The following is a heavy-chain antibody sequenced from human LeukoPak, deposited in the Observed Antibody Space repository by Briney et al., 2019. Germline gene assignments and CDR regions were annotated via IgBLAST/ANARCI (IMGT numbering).Heavy chain of an antibody. CDR1: GDSVSSDSVA. D-gene: IGHD2-15*01. J-gene: IGHJ4*02. CDR2: TYHRSKWFN. Sequence: SQTLSLTSANSGDSVSSDSVAWNWFRQSPSRGLEWLGRTYHRSKWFNEYAFSVKSRLTIYPDTSNNQFSLVLNSVTPEDTAVYYCVRAAVVVLATMFDCRGQGTLVTVSS. V-gene: IGHV6-1*01. CDR3: VRAAVVVLATMFDC.